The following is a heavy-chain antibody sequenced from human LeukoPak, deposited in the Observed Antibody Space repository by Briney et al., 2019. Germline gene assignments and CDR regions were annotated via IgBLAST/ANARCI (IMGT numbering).Heavy chain of an antibody. J-gene: IGHJ4*02. CDR3: ARLTTVLFDY. D-gene: IGHD4-11*01. V-gene: IGHV4-39*01. Sequence: SEILSLTCTVSGGSISSSSYYWGWIRQPPGKGLEWIGSIYYSGSTSYYPSLKSRVTISVDTSKNQFSLKLSSVTAADTAVYYCARLTTVLFDYWGQGTLVTVSS. CDR2: IYYSGST. CDR1: GGSISSSSYY.